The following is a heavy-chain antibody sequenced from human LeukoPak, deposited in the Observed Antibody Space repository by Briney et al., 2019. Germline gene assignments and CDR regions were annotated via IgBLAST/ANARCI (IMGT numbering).Heavy chain of an antibody. V-gene: IGHV3-30*02. CDR2: VRYDETNK. J-gene: IGHJ6*03. Sequence: GGSLRLSCAASGFTFDNYGMHWVRQAPGKGLEWVAFVRYDETNKYYADSVKGRFTVSRDNSKNTLYLQMNSLGVEDTAIYYCAKTHGPYCSGGTCLDYYYYMDVWGKGTTVTVPS. CDR3: AKTHGPYCSGGTCLDYYYYMDV. CDR1: GFTFDNYG. D-gene: IGHD2-15*01.